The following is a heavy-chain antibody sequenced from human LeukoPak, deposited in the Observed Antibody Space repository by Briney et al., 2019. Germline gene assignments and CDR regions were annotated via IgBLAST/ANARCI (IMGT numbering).Heavy chain of an antibody. J-gene: IGHJ5*02. V-gene: IGHV1-2*07. D-gene: IGHD3-16*01. CDR1: GYTFIVHY. CDR3: ARASFWESPVNWFDP. CDR2: INPKNGGA. Sequence: ASVTVSCKTSGYTFIVHYIHWVRQAPGQGLEWMGWINPKNGGANYAPRFRGRVTMTRDRSTSTVYMELTWLTSDDTAVYYCARASFWESPVNWFDPWGQGTLVTVSS.